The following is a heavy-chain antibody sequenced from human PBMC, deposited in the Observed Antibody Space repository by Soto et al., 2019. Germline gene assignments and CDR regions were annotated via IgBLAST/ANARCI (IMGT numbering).Heavy chain of an antibody. Sequence: SVPTLVNPTQTLTLTCSLSGISLSTSGVGVGWIRQPPGKALEWLALIYWNDDKHYSPSLKSRLTITKDTSKNQAVLTMTNMDPVDTATYFCARGLASLPVFAFDIWDQGTMVTVSS. CDR1: GISLSTSGVG. CDR3: ARGLASLPVFAFDI. V-gene: IGHV2-5*01. CDR2: IYWNDDK. D-gene: IGHD6-6*01. J-gene: IGHJ3*02.